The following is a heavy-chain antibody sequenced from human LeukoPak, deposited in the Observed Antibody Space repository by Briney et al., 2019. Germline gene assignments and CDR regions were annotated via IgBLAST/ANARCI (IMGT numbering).Heavy chain of an antibody. CDR2: IKQDGSEK. V-gene: IGHV3-7*01. Sequence: GGSLRLSCAASGFTFSTYWMSWVRQAPGKGLEWVAHIKQDGSEKHYGDSVRGRYTISRDNAKNSLYLQMNSLRAEDTAFYFCARDTYDSSGYHFYYMDVWGKGTTVTVSS. CDR1: GFTFSTYW. D-gene: IGHD3-22*01. CDR3: ARDTYDSSGYHFYYMDV. J-gene: IGHJ6*03.